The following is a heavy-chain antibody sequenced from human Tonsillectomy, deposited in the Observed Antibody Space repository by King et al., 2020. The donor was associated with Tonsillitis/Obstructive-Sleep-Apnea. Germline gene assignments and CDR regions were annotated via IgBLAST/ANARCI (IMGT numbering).Heavy chain of an antibody. CDR3: TRVSRSIAPDY. CDR2: ISPDGSEK. CDR1: GFSFSSSW. J-gene: IGHJ4*02. D-gene: IGHD2-21*01. V-gene: IGHV3-7*01. Sequence: VQLVESGGGVVQPGGSLRLSCAASGFSFSSSWINWVRQAPGRRLEWVATISPDGSEKFYVDSVRGRFTISRDNAGNSLFLHMNSLRAEDTAVYYCTRVSRSIAPDYWGQGTLVTVSS.